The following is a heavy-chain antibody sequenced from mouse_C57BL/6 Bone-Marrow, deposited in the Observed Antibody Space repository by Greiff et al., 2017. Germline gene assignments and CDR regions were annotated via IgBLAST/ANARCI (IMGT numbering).Heavy chain of an antibody. V-gene: IGHV1-61*01. Sequence: QVQLQQPGAELVRPGSSVKLSCKASGYTFTSYWMDWVKQRPGQGLEWIGNIYPSDSETHYNQKFKDKATLTVDKSSSTAYMQLSCLTSEDSAVYYCAREGFTTVVARGLAYWGQGTLVTVSA. CDR3: AREGFTTVVARGLAY. CDR1: GYTFTSYW. J-gene: IGHJ3*01. D-gene: IGHD1-1*01. CDR2: IYPSDSET.